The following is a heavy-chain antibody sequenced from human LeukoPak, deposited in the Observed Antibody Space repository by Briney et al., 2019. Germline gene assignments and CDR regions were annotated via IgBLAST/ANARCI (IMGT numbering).Heavy chain of an antibody. CDR2: INPNSGGT. J-gene: IGHJ5*02. V-gene: IGHV1-2*02. CDR1: GYTFTGYY. Sequence: GASVKVSCKASGYTFTGYYMHWVRQAPGQGLEWMGWINPNSGGTNYAQKFQGRVTMTRDTSISTAYMELSRLRSDDTAVYYCASAHCSSTSCYSPWFDPWGQGTLVTVSS. D-gene: IGHD2-2*01. CDR3: ASAHCSSTSCYSPWFDP.